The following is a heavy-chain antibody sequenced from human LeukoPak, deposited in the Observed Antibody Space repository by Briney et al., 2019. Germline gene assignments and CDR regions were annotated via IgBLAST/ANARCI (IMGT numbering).Heavy chain of an antibody. CDR3: ARGILGFAPIYYYYYMDV. Sequence: PSETLSLTCTVSGGSISSYYWSWIRQPPGKGLEWIGYIYYSGSTNYNPSLKSRVTISVDTSKNQFSLKLSSVTAADTAVYYCARGILGFAPIYYYYYMDVWGKGTTVTVSS. CDR1: GGSISSYY. D-gene: IGHD7-27*01. J-gene: IGHJ6*03. CDR2: IYYSGST. V-gene: IGHV4-59*01.